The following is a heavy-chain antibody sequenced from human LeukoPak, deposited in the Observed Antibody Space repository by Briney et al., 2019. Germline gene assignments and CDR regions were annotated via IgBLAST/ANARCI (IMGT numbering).Heavy chain of an antibody. D-gene: IGHD4-23*01. Sequence: GASVKVSCKASGYAFTGYYLHWARQAPGQGLEWMGWIIPDSGATNYAQKFQGRVTMTRDTSITTAYMELSRLRSDDTAVYYCARRGYGGNSLFDYWGQGTLVTVSS. CDR3: ARRGYGGNSLFDY. CDR1: GYAFTGYY. CDR2: IIPDSGAT. V-gene: IGHV1-2*02. J-gene: IGHJ4*02.